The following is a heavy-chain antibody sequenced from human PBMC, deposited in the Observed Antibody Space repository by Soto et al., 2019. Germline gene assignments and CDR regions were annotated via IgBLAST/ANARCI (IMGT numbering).Heavy chain of an antibody. V-gene: IGHV4-61*08. CDR3: ARFPRGYSYGHFDY. CDR2: IYYSGST. CDR1: GGSISSGGYS. D-gene: IGHD5-18*01. J-gene: IGHJ4*02. Sequence: PSETLSLTCSVSGGSISSGGYSWSWIRQPPGKGLEWIGYIYYSGSTNYNPSLKSRVTISVDTSKNQFSLKLSSVTAADTAVYYCARFPRGYSYGHFDYWGQGTLVTVSS.